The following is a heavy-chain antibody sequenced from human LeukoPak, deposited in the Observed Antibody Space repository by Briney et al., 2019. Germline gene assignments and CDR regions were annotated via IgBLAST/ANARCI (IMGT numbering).Heavy chain of an antibody. CDR2: SNPNSGGT. CDR1: GYTFTGYY. D-gene: IGHD4-17*01. J-gene: IGHJ5*02. V-gene: IGHV1-2*02. CDR3: ARDLDGDYESGWFDP. Sequence: ASVKVSCKASGYTFTGYYMHWVRQAPGQGLEWMGWSNPNSGGTNYAQKFQGRVTMTRDTSISTAYMELSRLRSDDTAVYYCARDLDGDYESGWFDPWGQGTLVTVSS.